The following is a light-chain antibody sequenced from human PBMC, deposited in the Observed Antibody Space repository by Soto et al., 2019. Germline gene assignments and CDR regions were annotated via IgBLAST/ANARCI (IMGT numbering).Light chain of an antibody. V-gene: IGKV1-5*01. CDR1: QSINNR. CDR3: QQYASYSPS. CDR2: HAS. Sequence: DIQMTQSPSTLAASVGDRVNITCRASQSINNRLAWYQLKPGKAPKLLIYHASTLQSGVPSGFSGSGSGTEFTLTISSLQPDDFATYYCQQYASYSPSFGQGTKVGIE. J-gene: IGKJ1*01.